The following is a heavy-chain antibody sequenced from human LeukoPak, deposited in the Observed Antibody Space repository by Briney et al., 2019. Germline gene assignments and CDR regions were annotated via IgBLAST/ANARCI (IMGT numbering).Heavy chain of an antibody. V-gene: IGHV3-30*04. J-gene: IGHJ4*02. D-gene: IGHD6-13*01. CDR2: ISYDGSNK. CDR1: GFTFSSYA. CDR3: ARDRWKQQLVQDY. Sequence: GSLRLSCAASGFTFSSYAMHWVRQAPGKGLEWVAVISYDGSNKYYADSVKGRFTISRDNSKNTLYLQMNSLRAEDTAVYYCARDRWKQQLVQDYWGQGTLVTVSS.